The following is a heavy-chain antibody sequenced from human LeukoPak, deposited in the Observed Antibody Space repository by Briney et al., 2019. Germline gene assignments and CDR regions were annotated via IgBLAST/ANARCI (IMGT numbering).Heavy chain of an antibody. V-gene: IGHV3-33*08. Sequence: PGGSLRLSCAASGFTFSSYSMNWVRQAPGKGLEWVAVIWYDGSNKYYADSVKGRFTISRDNSKNTLYLQMNSLRAEDTAVYYCARVPLDASGAFDIWGQGTVVTVSS. J-gene: IGHJ3*02. CDR3: ARVPLDASGAFDI. D-gene: IGHD6-6*01. CDR2: IWYDGSNK. CDR1: GFTFSSYS.